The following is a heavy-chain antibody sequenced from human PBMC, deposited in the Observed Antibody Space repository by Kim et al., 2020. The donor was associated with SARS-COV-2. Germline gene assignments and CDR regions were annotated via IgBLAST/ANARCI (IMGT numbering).Heavy chain of an antibody. Sequence: GGSLRLSCAASGFTVSSNYMSWVRQAPGKGLEWVSVICSGGSTFYADSVKGRFTISRDNSKNTLYLQMNSLRAEDTAVYYCARDWGEYYFDYWGQGTLVTVSS. CDR2: ICSGGST. CDR1: GFTVSSNY. D-gene: IGHD3-10*01. V-gene: IGHV3-53*01. J-gene: IGHJ4*02. CDR3: ARDWGEYYFDY.